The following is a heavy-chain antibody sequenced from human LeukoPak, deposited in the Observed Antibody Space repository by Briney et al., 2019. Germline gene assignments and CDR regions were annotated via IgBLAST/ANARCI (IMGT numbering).Heavy chain of an antibody. CDR2: INPSVST. CDR3: ARARAHLKYYYDSSGYYYFDY. D-gene: IGHD3-22*01. Sequence: SETLSLTCAVYGGSASGYYSSWIRHPQGNVLEWNGEINPSVSTNYNPSLKTRVTISVDTSKNQFSLKLSSVTAADPALYYFARARAHLKYYYDSSGYYYFDYWGQGTLVTVSS. CDR1: GGSASGYY. V-gene: IGHV4-34*01. J-gene: IGHJ4*02.